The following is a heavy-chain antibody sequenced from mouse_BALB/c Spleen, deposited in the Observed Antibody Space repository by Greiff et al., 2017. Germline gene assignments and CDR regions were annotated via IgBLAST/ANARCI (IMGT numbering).Heavy chain of an antibody. CDR2: INPNNGGT. CDR1: GYTFTDYN. CDR3: ARLGLRYLDY. J-gene: IGHJ2*01. V-gene: IGHV1-18*01. D-gene: IGHD1-1*01. Sequence: EVQLQQSGPELVKPGASVKIPCKASGYTFTDYNMDWVKQSHGKSLEWIGDINPNNGGTIYNQKFKGKATLTVDKSSSTAYMELRSLTSEDTAVYYCARLGLRYLDYWGQGTTLTVSS.